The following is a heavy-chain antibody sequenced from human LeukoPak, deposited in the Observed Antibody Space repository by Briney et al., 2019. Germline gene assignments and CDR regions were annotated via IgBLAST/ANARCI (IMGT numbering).Heavy chain of an antibody. D-gene: IGHD2-2*01. CDR2: ISYSGSP. V-gene: IGHV4-31*03. CDR1: GASISSGSYY. CDR3: ARGPHCSSTSCYSEYFHH. J-gene: IGHJ1*01. Sequence: SETLSLTCTVSGASISSGSYYWSWIRQHPGKGLEWIGCISYSGSPYYNPSLKSRVTISVDTSRNQFSLKLSSVTAADTAVYYCARGPHCSSTSCYSEYFHHWGQGTLVTVSS.